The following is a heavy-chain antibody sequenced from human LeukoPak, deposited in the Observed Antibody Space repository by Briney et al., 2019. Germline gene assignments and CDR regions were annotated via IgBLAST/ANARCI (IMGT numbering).Heavy chain of an antibody. V-gene: IGHV3-48*03. CDR2: ISSSGSTI. D-gene: IGHD1-1*01. Sequence: GGSLRLSCAASGFTFSSYEMNWVRQAPGKGLEWVLYISSSGSTIYYADSVKGRFTISRDNAKNSLYLQMNGLRAEDTAVYYCARGATDVTRWFDPWGQGTRVTVS. CDR1: GFTFSSYE. J-gene: IGHJ5*02. CDR3: ARGATDVTRWFDP.